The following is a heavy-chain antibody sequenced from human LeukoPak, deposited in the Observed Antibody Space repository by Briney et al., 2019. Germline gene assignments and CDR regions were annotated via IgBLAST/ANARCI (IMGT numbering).Heavy chain of an antibody. J-gene: IGHJ4*02. Sequence: PSETLSLTCTVSGGSTSSYYWSWIRQPPGKGLEWIGYIYYSGSTNYNPSLKSRVTISVDTSKNQFSLKLNSVTAADTAVYYCARVSGYDWESFYDYWGQGTLVTVSS. D-gene: IGHD5-12*01. V-gene: IGHV4-59*01. CDR2: IYYSGST. CDR1: GGSTSSYY. CDR3: ARVSGYDWESFYDY.